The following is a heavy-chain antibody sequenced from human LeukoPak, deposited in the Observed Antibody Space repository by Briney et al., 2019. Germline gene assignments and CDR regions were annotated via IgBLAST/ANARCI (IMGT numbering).Heavy chain of an antibody. CDR1: GFTFSSYV. J-gene: IGHJ1*01. CDR3: ATYSSLNRREFQY. Sequence: QPGGSLRLSCAASGFTFSSYVMSWVRQAPGKGLEWVSTISGSGGGGSTYYADSVKGRFTISRDNAKNSLYLQMNSLRAEDTAVYYCATYSSLNRREFQYWGQGTLLTVSS. D-gene: IGHD3-22*01. CDR2: ISGSGGGGST. V-gene: IGHV3-23*01.